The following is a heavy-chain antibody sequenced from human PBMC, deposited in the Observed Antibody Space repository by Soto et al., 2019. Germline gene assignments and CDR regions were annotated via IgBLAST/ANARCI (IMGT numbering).Heavy chain of an antibody. D-gene: IGHD2-15*01. CDR3: ARDAPYCSGGSCYSTNDAFDI. Sequence: SETLSLTCTVSGGSISSGGYYWSWIRQHPGKGLEWIGYIYYSGSTYYNPSLKSRVTISVDTSKNQFSLKLSSVTAADTAVYYCARDAPYCSGGSCYSTNDAFDIWGQGTMVTVSS. CDR2: IYYSGST. J-gene: IGHJ3*02. CDR1: GGSISSGGYY. V-gene: IGHV4-31*03.